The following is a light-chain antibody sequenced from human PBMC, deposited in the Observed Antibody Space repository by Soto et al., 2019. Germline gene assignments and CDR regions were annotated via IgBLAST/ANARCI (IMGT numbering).Light chain of an antibody. J-gene: IGLJ1*01. CDR1: SSDVGSYDY. CDR3: CAYSTSGTHV. CDR2: DVN. Sequence: QSALTQPASVSGSPGQSITFSCTGTSSDVGSYDYVSWHQQHPGKAPKLIICDVNNRPSGVPSRFSGSKSGNTASLIISGLQTEDEADYYCCAYSTSGTHVFGTGTKLTVL. V-gene: IGLV2-14*03.